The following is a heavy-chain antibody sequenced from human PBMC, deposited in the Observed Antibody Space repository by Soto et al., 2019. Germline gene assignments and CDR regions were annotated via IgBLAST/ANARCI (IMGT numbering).Heavy chain of an antibody. CDR3: ARVLVGYDSSGYFEY. CDR1: GFTFSSYA. J-gene: IGHJ4*02. V-gene: IGHV3-30-3*01. D-gene: IGHD3-22*01. CDR2: ISYDGSNK. Sequence: TGGSLRLSCAAAGFTFSSYAMHWVRQAPGKGLEWVAVISYDGSNKYYADSVKGRFTLSRNNSKNTLYLQMNSLRAEDTAVYYCARVLVGYDSSGYFEYWGQGTLVTVSS.